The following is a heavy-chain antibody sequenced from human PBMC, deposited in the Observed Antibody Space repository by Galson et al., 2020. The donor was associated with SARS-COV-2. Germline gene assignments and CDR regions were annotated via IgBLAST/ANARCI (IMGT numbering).Heavy chain of an antibody. J-gene: IGHJ5*02. D-gene: IGHD3-10*01. CDR1: GYTFTGYY. CDR2: INPNSGGT. V-gene: IGHV1-2*02. Sequence: ASVKVSCKASGYTFTGYYMHWVRQAPGQGLEWMGWINPNSGGTNYAQKFQGRVTMTRDTSISTAYMELSRLRSDDTAVYYCARDRGFSAGLLWFGDPDWFDPWGQGTLVTVSS. CDR3: ARDRGFSAGLLWFGDPDWFDP.